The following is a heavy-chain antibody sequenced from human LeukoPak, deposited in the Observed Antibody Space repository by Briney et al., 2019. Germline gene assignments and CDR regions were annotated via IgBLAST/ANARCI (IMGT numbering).Heavy chain of an antibody. Sequence: GGSLRLSCAASGFTFRGYNMNWVRQAPGKGLEWVSFISSSGSFMYYADSLKGRFTVSRDNAKNSLFLQMNSLRAEDTAVYYCARNYYDNTGYYRDAFDVWGQGTMVTVSS. D-gene: IGHD3-22*01. CDR1: GFTFRGYN. J-gene: IGHJ3*01. CDR2: ISSSGSFM. CDR3: ARNYYDNTGYYRDAFDV. V-gene: IGHV3-21*01.